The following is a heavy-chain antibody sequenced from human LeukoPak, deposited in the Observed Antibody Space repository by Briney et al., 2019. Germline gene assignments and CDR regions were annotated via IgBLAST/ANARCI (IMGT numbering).Heavy chain of an antibody. CDR2: IIPILGIA. V-gene: IGHV1-69*04. Sequence: ASVKVSCRASGGTFSSYAISWVRQAPGQGLEWMGRIIPILGIANYAQKFQGRVTITADKSTSTAYMELSSLRSEDTAVYYCARDVMAAAEDYWGQGTLVTVSS. D-gene: IGHD6-13*01. CDR1: GGTFSSYA. CDR3: ARDVMAAAEDY. J-gene: IGHJ4*02.